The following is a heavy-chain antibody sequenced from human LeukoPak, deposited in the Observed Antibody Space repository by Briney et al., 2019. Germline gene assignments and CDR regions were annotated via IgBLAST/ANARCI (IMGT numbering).Heavy chain of an antibody. V-gene: IGHV3-48*02. CDR3: ARGSGNSFDY. Sequence: GGSLRLSCAASGFTFSSYSMSWVRQAPGKGPEWVSYISSSSSAMYYADSMKGRFTISRDNAKNSLYLQMNNLRDEDTAVYYCARGSGNSFDYWGQGALVTVSS. J-gene: IGHJ4*02. CDR1: GFTFSSYS. CDR2: ISSSSSAM. D-gene: IGHD3-10*01.